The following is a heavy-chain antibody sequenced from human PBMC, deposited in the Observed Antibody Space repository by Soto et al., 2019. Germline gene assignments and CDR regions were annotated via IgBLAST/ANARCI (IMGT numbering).Heavy chain of an antibody. Sequence: QVQLVQSGAEVKKPGASVKVSCKASGYTFTSYAMHWVRQAPGQRLEWMGWINAGNGNTKYSQKFQGRVTITRDTSASTAYMELSSLRSEDTAVYYCAREYCSSTSCYGDAFDIWGQGTMVTVPS. CDR3: AREYCSSTSCYGDAFDI. V-gene: IGHV1-3*01. CDR1: GYTFTSYA. J-gene: IGHJ3*02. CDR2: INAGNGNT. D-gene: IGHD2-2*01.